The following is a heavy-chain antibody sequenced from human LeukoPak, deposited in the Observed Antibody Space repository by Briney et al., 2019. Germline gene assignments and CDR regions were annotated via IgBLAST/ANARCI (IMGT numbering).Heavy chain of an antibody. Sequence: SETLSLTCAVYGGSFSGYYWSWIRQPPGKGLEWIGSIYYSGSTYYNPSLKSRVTISVDTSKNQFSLKLSSVTAADTAVYYCARRRSGSQGIRYYFDYWGQGTLVTVSS. V-gene: IGHV4-34*01. CDR3: ARRRSGSQGIRYYFDY. CDR1: GGSFSGYY. D-gene: IGHD1-26*01. CDR2: IYYSGST. J-gene: IGHJ4*02.